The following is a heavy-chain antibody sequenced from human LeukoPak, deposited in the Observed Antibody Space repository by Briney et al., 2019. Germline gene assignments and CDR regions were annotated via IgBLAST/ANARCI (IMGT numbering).Heavy chain of an antibody. Sequence: PGGSLRLSCAASGFTFSCYAMLWVRQAPGKGLEWVAFIQYDGRNKCCADSVKGRFTVSRDNSKNTLYLQMNSLRVEDTAIYYCAKDMNDSGDYSSMDVWGKGTTVTVSS. CDR1: GFTFSCYA. V-gene: IGHV3-30*02. CDR2: IQYDGRNK. D-gene: IGHD4-17*01. J-gene: IGHJ6*03. CDR3: AKDMNDSGDYSSMDV.